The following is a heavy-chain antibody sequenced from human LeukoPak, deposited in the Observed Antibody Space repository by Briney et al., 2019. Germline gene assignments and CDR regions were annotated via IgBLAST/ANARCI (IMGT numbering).Heavy chain of an antibody. V-gene: IGHV3-23*01. CDR1: GLSFSHSA. D-gene: IGHD6-19*01. CDR3: AKGSGSGWYGWFAP. Sequence: GESLRLSCEASGLSFSHSAMYWVRQAPGKGLEWVSSIEASGRATYYADSVNGRFTISRDNSKNTFYLQLNNLRADDTAVYFCAKGSGSGWYGWFAPWGQGALVTVSA. CDR2: IEASGRAT. J-gene: IGHJ5*02.